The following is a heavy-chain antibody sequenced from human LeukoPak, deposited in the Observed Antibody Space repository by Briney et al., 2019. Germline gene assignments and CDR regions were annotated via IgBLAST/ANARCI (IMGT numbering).Heavy chain of an antibody. J-gene: IGHJ3*02. D-gene: IGHD3-3*01. CDR3: AKLLFWSGNYDAFDI. V-gene: IGHV3-30*02. CDR1: GFMFSNYG. CDR2: TRHDGSIK. Sequence: GGSLRLSCAASGFMFSNYGMNWVRRAPGKGLEWVAFTRHDGSIKYYADSVRGRFTISRDNSKNTLYLQMNSLRPEDTAVYSCAKLLFWSGNYDAFDIWGRGTMVIVSS.